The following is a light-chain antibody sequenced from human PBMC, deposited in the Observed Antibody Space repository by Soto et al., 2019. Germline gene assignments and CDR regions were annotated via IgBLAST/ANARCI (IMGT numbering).Light chain of an antibody. J-gene: IGKJ5*01. CDR3: QQSYSTLIT. CDR1: QSISSY. V-gene: IGKV1-39*01. CDR2: AAS. Sequence: DIQMTQSPSSLSASVGDRVTITCRASQSISSYLNWYQQKPGKAPKVLIYAASSLQSGVPSRFSGSGSGTDFTLTISSLQPEDFATYYCQQSYSTLITFGQGIRLENK.